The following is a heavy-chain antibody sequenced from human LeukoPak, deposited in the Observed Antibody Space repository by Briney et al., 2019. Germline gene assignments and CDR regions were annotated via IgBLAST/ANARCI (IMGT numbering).Heavy chain of an antibody. CDR3: ARDRPGYSSSGGSF. J-gene: IGHJ6*04. CDR1: GYTFTGYY. D-gene: IGHD6-13*01. Sequence: ASVKVSCKASGYTFTGYYMHWVRQAPGQGLEWMGWINPNSGGTNYAQKFQGWVTMTRDTSISTAYMELSRLRSDDTAVYYCARDRPGYSSSGGSFWGKGTTVTVSS. CDR2: INPNSGGT. V-gene: IGHV1-2*04.